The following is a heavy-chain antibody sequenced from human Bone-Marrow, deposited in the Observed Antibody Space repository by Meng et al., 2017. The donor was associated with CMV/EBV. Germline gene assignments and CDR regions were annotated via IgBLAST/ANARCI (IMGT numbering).Heavy chain of an antibody. D-gene: IGHD3-3*01. CDR1: GFTFDDYG. CDR3: ARGSVFGVVTPLDI. V-gene: IGHV3-20*03. J-gene: IGHJ3*02. Sequence: SGFTFDDYGMSWVRQAPGKGLEWVSGINWNGGSTGYADSVKGRFTISRDNAKNSLYLQMNSLRAEDTALYYCARGSVFGVVTPLDIWGQGTMVTVSS. CDR2: INWNGGST.